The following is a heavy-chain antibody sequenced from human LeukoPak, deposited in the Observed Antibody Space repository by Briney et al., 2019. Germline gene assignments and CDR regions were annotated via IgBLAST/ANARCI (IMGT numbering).Heavy chain of an antibody. CDR2: IYYSGST. Sequence: PSETLSLTCTVSGGSISSYYWSWIRQPPGKGLEWIGYIYYSGSTNYNPSLKSRVTLSVDTSKNQFSLKLSSVTAADTAVYYCARGQWLAKEFDYWGQGTLVTVSS. J-gene: IGHJ4*02. CDR1: GGSISSYY. D-gene: IGHD6-19*01. CDR3: ARGQWLAKEFDY. V-gene: IGHV4-59*01.